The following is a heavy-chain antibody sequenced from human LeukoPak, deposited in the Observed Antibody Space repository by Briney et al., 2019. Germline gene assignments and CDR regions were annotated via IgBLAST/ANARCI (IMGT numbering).Heavy chain of an antibody. V-gene: IGHV3-48*02. CDR1: GFTFSSSA. D-gene: IGHD3-16*01. J-gene: IGHJ4*02. CDR3: TAGAFGGFDY. Sequence: GGSLRLSCAASGFTFSSSAMSWVRQAPGKGLEWVSYISSSSSSNTIYYADSVKGRFTISRDSAKNSLYLQMNSLRDEDTAVYYCTAGAFGGFDYWGQGTLVTVSS. CDR2: ISSSSSSNTI.